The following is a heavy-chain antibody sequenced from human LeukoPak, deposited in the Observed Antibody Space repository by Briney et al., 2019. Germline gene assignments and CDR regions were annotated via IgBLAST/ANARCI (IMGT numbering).Heavy chain of an antibody. J-gene: IGHJ4*02. Sequence: SETLSLTCIVSGGSISSYYWSWIRQSPGKGLEWIGIIYYSGSTYYNLSLKSRVTISVDPSKNRFSLKLSSVTAADTAVYYCVSQTPLYSGSFYFDYWGQGTLVTVSS. V-gene: IGHV4-59*04. CDR2: IYYSGST. CDR1: GGSISSYY. CDR3: VSQTPLYSGSFYFDY. D-gene: IGHD1-26*01.